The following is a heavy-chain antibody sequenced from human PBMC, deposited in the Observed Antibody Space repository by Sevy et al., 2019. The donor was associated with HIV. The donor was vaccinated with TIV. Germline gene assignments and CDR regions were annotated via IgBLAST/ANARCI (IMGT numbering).Heavy chain of an antibody. CDR3: ARHDLTKNCSGGSCCSWFDP. V-gene: IGHV4-31*03. D-gene: IGHD2-15*01. J-gene: IGHJ5*02. CDR2: IYYSGST. Sequence: SETQSLTCTVSGGSISSGGYYWSWIRQHPGKGLEWIGYIYYSGSTYYNPSLKSRVTISVDTSKNQFSLKLSSVTAADTAVYYCARHDLTKNCSGGSCCSWFDPWGQGTLVTVSS. CDR1: GGSISSGGYY.